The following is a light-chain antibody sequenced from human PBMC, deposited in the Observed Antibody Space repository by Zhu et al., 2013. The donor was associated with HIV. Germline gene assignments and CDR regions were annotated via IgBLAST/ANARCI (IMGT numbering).Light chain of an antibody. CDR2: WAS. V-gene: IGKV4-1*01. J-gene: IGKJ1*01. CDR3: QQYKTKSWT. CDR1: QSLVYRAVHKQY. Sequence: DIVLTQSPDSLAVSPGEGATISCKASQSLVYRAVHKQYLAWFQQRPGLPPKLLFYWASTRESGVPDRFSASGSGTHFTLTISSLQPDDSATYFCQQYKTKSWTFGQGTKVEVK.